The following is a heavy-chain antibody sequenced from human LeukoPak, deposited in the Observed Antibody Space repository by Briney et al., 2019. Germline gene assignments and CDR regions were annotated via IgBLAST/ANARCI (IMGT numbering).Heavy chain of an antibody. CDR3: ARHPFATPFDY. J-gene: IGHJ4*02. D-gene: IGHD2-15*01. CDR2: VYYSGDT. CDR1: CCSLNWVF. Sequence: FENPSPPFPFSCCSLNWVFWGLIPEPPREGLEWIGYVYYSGDTNYNPSLKSRVTMSLDTSKNQVSLRLSSVTAADTAVYYCARHPFATPFDYWGRGTLLTVSS. V-gene: IGHV4-59*08.